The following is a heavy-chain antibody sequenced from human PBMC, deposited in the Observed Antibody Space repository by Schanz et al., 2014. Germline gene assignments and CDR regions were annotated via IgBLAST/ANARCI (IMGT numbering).Heavy chain of an antibody. J-gene: IGHJ4*02. CDR2: IRFDGSDK. D-gene: IGHD3-10*01. CDR1: GFTFSSYG. CDR3: AREGERKGMLPYYFDY. V-gene: IGHV3-30*02. Sequence: QVQLVESGGGVVQPGGSLRLSCAASGFTFSSYGMHWVRQAPGKGLEWVTFIRFDGSDKYYADSVKGRFTTSRDNSKNTMYLQMNSLRDEDTAVYYCAREGERKGMLPYYFDYWGQGALVTVSS.